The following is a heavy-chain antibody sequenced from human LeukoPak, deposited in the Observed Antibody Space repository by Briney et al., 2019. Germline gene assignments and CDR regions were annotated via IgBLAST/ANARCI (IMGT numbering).Heavy chain of an antibody. CDR1: GGSVSSGSNC. Sequence: SETLSLTCTVSGGSVSSGSNCWGWIRQPPGKGLEWIGYIYYSGSTNYNPSLKSRVTISVDTSKNQFSLRLNSVTAADTAVYYCARGQGFGWYYFDYWGQGTLVTVSS. V-gene: IGHV4-61*01. CDR2: IYYSGST. CDR3: ARGQGFGWYYFDY. D-gene: IGHD6-19*01. J-gene: IGHJ4*02.